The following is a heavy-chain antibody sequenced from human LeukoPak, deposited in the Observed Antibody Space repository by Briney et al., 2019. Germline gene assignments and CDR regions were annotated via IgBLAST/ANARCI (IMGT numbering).Heavy chain of an antibody. CDR1: GGSISSYY. D-gene: IGHD2-21*02. CDR2: IYYSGST. Sequence: SETLSLTCTVSGGSISSYYWSWIRQPPGKGLEWIGYIYYSGSTNYNPSLKSRVTISVDTSKNQFSLKLSSVTAADTAVYYCARAVVDVVVTVVFDYWGQGTLVTVSS. V-gene: IGHV4-59*01. CDR3: ARAVVDVVVTVVFDY. J-gene: IGHJ4*02.